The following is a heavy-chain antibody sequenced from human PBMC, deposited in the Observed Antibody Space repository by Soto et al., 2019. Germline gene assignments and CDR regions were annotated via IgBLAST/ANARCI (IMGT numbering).Heavy chain of an antibody. D-gene: IGHD4-17*01. V-gene: IGHV3-74*01. CDR2: INSGGSFA. Sequence: EEQLVESGGGLVQPGGSLRLSCAASDFSFGNYWMHWVRQAPGKGLAWVLRINSGGSFASYADSVTGRFTISRDNAKNTLYLQMDSLRAEDTAIYYCARERDSGDHIPWGQGTLVTVSS. J-gene: IGHJ5*02. CDR1: DFSFGNYW. CDR3: ARERDSGDHIP.